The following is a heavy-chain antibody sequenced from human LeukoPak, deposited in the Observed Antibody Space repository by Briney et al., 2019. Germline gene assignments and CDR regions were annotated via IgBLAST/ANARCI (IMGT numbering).Heavy chain of an antibody. CDR2: IRAYNGNT. CDR3: ASSVYYDSSGYYPVY. Sequence: ASVKVSCKASGYTFTSYGISWVRQAPGQGLEWMGWIRAYNGNTNYAQKLQGRVTMTTDTSTSTAYMELRSLRSDDTAVYYCASSVYYDSSGYYPVYWGQGTLVTVSS. V-gene: IGHV1-18*01. D-gene: IGHD3-22*01. CDR1: GYTFTSYG. J-gene: IGHJ4*02.